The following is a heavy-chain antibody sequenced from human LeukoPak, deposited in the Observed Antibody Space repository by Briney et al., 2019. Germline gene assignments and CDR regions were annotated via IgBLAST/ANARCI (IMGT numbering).Heavy chain of an antibody. J-gene: IGHJ4*02. Sequence: GGSLRLSCAASGFDFQNHVIHWVRQVPGKGLEWVAVISHHVNVKFYADSVKGRLTISRDNSAKTVYLQMNSLRPDDAAVYYCVREGYYESGSSPTFYFDFWGQGTVATVSS. CDR2: ISHHVNVK. V-gene: IGHV3-30-3*01. CDR3: VREGYYESGSSPTFYFDF. D-gene: IGHD3-10*01. CDR1: GFDFQNHV.